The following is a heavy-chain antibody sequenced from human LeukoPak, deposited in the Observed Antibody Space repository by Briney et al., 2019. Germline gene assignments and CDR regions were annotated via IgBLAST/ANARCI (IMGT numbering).Heavy chain of an antibody. Sequence: SETLSLTCTVSGGSISSYYWSWIRQPPGKGLEWIGYIYYSGSTNYNPSLKSRVTISVDTSKSQFSLRLSSVTAADTAVYYCAREGYSSSSRWFDPWGQGTLVTVSS. CDR2: IYYSGST. CDR1: GGSISSYY. D-gene: IGHD6-6*01. J-gene: IGHJ5*02. V-gene: IGHV4-59*01. CDR3: AREGYSSSSRWFDP.